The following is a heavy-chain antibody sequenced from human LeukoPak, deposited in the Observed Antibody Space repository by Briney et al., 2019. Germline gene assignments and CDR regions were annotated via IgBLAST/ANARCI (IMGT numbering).Heavy chain of an antibody. CDR3: ARIRQLAIFDY. D-gene: IGHD1-1*01. V-gene: IGHV4-61*02. J-gene: IGHJ4*02. CDR2: IYTSGNT. Sequence: PSQTLSLTCTVSGGSISSGSYYWTWIRQPAGKGLELIGRIYTSGNTNYNPSLKSRVTISVDTSKKQFSLKLSSVTAADTAVYYCARIRQLAIFDYWGQGTLVTVSS. CDR1: GGSISSGSYY.